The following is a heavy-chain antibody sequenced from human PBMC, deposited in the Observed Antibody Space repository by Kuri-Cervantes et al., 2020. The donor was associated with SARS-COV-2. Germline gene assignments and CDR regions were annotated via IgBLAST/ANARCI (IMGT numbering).Heavy chain of an antibody. CDR1: GYTFTRYG. CDR2: ISAYNGNT. CDR3: ARGAVLRAFDI. D-gene: IGHD1-26*01. Sequence: ASVKVSCKASGYTFTRYGISWVRQAPGQGLEWMGWISAYNGNTNYAQKFQGRVTMTTDTSTSTAYMELSRLRSDDTAVYYCARGAVLRAFDIWGQGTMVTVSS. V-gene: IGHV1-18*04. J-gene: IGHJ3*02.